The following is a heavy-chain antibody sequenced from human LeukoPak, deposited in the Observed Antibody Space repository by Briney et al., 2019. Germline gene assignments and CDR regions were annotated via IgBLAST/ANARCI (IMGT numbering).Heavy chain of an antibody. V-gene: IGHV1-2*02. D-gene: IGHD2-2*02. Sequence: ASVKVSCKASGYTFTGYYMHWVRQAPGQGLEGMGLINPNSGGTNYAQKFQGRVPMTRDTSISTAYMELSRLRSDDTAVYYCASEAAAIESDAFDIWGQGTMVTVSS. CDR2: INPNSGGT. J-gene: IGHJ3*02. CDR1: GYTFTGYY. CDR3: ASEAAAIESDAFDI.